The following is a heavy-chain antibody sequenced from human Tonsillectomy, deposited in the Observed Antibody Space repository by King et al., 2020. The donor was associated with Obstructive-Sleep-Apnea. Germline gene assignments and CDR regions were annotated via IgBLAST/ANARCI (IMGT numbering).Heavy chain of an antibody. D-gene: IGHD6-19*01. V-gene: IGHV4-59*01. CDR1: GGSRTHYY. J-gene: IGHJ6*02. CDR3: ARESYNSGWYGADYYYYGMDV. Sequence: VQLQESGPVLVRPSETLSLTCTFSGGSRTHYYWTLIRQPPGKRLEVIGYIYYSVSTDYNPPPKSLVTMSANMSKNQFSLKLSSVTAADTAWYYCARESYNSGWYGADYYYYGMDVWGQGTTVIVSS. CDR2: IYYSVST.